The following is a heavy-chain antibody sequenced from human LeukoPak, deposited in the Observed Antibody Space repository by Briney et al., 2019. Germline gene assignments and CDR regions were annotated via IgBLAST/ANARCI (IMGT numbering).Heavy chain of an antibody. Sequence: PGGSLRLSCAASGLTFSSYALHWVRQPPGKGLEWVGVIYYDGSNNYYAASVKGRLTISRDNSQNTLSLQMTSLSAEDTAVYYCARNLYIVVVPAAATGMDVWGQGTTVTVSS. CDR2: IYYDGSNN. V-gene: IGHV3-30*04. D-gene: IGHD2-2*01. CDR3: ARNLYIVVVPAAATGMDV. CDR1: GLTFSSYA. J-gene: IGHJ6*02.